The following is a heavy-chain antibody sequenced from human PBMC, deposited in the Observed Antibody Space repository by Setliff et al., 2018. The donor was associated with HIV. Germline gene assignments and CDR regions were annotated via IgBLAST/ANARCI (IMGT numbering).Heavy chain of an antibody. D-gene: IGHD3-10*01. CDR2: VYQSGST. CDR1: GVSINRTDHY. J-gene: IGHJ3*02. Sequence: SETLSLTCSVSGVSINRTDHYWGWIRQSPGKRLEWIGSVYQSGSTYYNPSLKSRITISVDRSKNLFSLKLNSVTAADTAVYYCATTTSGGAGSYPAHAFNIWGQGTMVTVSS. CDR3: ATTTSGGAGSYPAHAFNI. V-gene: IGHV4-39*01.